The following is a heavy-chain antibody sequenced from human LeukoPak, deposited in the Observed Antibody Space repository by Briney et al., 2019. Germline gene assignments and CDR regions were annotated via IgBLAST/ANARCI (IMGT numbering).Heavy chain of an antibody. CDR2: IWYDGSNK. CDR3: AKDRYYDILTGYNYFDY. D-gene: IGHD3-9*01. Sequence: GGSLRLSCAASGFTFSSSGMHWVRQAPGKGLEWVAVIWYDGSNKYYADSVKGRFTISRDNSKNTLYLQMNSLRAEDTAVYYCAKDRYYDILTGYNYFDYWGQGTLVTVSS. J-gene: IGHJ4*02. CDR1: GFTFSSSG. V-gene: IGHV3-33*06.